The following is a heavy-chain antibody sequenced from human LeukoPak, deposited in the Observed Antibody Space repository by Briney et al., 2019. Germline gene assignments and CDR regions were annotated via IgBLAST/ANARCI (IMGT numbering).Heavy chain of an antibody. Sequence: GGSLRLSCAASGFTFDHYGMSWVRQRPGKGLEWVSGINWNGDDTNYADSVQCRFTVSRDKAKKFVYLQMDNLRDDDTALYLCIRSRVVTPVNAFDMWGLGTLVFVSS. CDR2: INWNGDDT. CDR1: GFTFDHYG. CDR3: IRSRVVTPVNAFDM. V-gene: IGHV3-20*01. D-gene: IGHD2-21*02. J-gene: IGHJ3*02.